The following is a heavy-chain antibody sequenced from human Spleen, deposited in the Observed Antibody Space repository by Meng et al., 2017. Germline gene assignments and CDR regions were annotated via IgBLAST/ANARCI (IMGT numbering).Heavy chain of an antibody. V-gene: IGHV4-34*01. J-gene: IGHJ4*02. D-gene: IGHD6-19*01. CDR1: GGSFSDYY. Sequence: QVHLQQWGAGLLKPSETLSLTCVVSGGSFSDYYWSWIRQPPGKGLEWIGEINHSGSTNYNPSLKSRVTIAIDKSKNQFSLKLSSVTAADTAVYYCACWIYSCGWQWGQGALVTVSS. CDR3: ACWIYSCGWQ. CDR2: INHSGST.